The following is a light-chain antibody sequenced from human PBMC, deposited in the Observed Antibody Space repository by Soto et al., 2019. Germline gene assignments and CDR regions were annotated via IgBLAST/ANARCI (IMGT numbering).Light chain of an antibody. Sequence: DIQLTQSPYTLSASIGDRDTITCRASQSIDGWLAWYQQKPGEAPKLLIYKSSTSQPGVPSRLSGSGSGTDCTLTISTVQPCDFATYYCQHYTTSGCSFGQGTELEIK. CDR1: QSIDGW. V-gene: IGKV1-5*03. CDR3: QHYTTSGCS. J-gene: IGKJ2*02. CDR2: KSS.